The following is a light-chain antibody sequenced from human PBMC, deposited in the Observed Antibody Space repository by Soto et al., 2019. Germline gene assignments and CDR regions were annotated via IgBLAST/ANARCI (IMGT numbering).Light chain of an antibody. CDR1: SSDVGSYDL. Sequence: QSALTQPASVSGSPGQSITISCTGTSSDVGSYDLVSWYQHHPGKAPQVMIYEGSKRPSGVSNRFSGSKSGNTASLTIFGLQAEDEADYYCCSYAGSSTLIFGGGTQLTV. V-gene: IGLV2-23*01. CDR2: EGS. J-gene: IGLJ2*01. CDR3: CSYAGSSTLI.